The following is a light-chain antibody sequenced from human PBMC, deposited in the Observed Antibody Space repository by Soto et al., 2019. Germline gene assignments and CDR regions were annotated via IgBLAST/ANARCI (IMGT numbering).Light chain of an antibody. V-gene: IGKV2-30*01. CDR1: QSLVFSDGNTY. Sequence: DVVMTQSPLSLSVTLGQPASISCRSSQSLVFSDGNTYLNWFHQRPGKSPRRLIYKVSTRHSGVPDRLSGNGSATDFTLTIRRVEAEDVGVYYCMQGTHSRTFGQGTKVDI. CDR3: MQGTHSRT. CDR2: KVS. J-gene: IGKJ1*01.